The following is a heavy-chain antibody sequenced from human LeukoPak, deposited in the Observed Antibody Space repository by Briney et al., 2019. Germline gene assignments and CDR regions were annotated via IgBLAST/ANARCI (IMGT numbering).Heavy chain of an antibody. CDR3: ARRIVVVPGGWFDP. J-gene: IGHJ5*02. V-gene: IGHV4-59*01. Sequence: TSETLSLTCTVSGGSISSYYWSWIRQPPGKGLQWIGYIYYSGSTNYNPSLKSRVTISVDTSKNQFSLKLSSMTAADTAVYYCARRIVVVPGGWFDPWGQGTLVTVSS. CDR1: GGSISSYY. D-gene: IGHD2-2*01. CDR2: IYYSGST.